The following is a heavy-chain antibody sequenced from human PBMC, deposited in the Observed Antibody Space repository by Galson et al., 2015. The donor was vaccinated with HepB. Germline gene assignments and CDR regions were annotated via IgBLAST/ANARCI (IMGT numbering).Heavy chain of an antibody. V-gene: IGHV1-18*01. J-gene: IGHJ4*02. CDR3: ARVSGYCTSNSCHDY. CDR2: ISAYNGKT. Sequence: SVKVSCKASGYTFTNYGVSWVRQAPGQGLEWMGWISAYNGKTDYAQRLLGRVTMTTDTSTNTAYMELRSLRSDDTAVYYCARVSGYCTSNSCHDYWGQGTLVTVSS. CDR1: GYTFTNYG. D-gene: IGHD2-2*03.